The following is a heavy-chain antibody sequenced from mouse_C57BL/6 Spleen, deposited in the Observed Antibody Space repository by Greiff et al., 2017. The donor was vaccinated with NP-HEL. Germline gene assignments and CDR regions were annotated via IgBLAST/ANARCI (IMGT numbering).Heavy chain of an antibody. V-gene: IGHV1-53*01. CDR2: INPSNGGT. CDR1: GYTFTSYW. J-gene: IGHJ2*01. Sequence: VQLQQSGTELVKPGASVKLSCKASGYTFTSYWMHWVKQRPGQGLEWIGNINPSNGGTNYNEKFKSKATLTVDTSSSTAYMQLSSLTSEDSAVYYCAREGTGTEGYFDYWGQGTTLTVSS. CDR3: AREGTGTEGYFDY. D-gene: IGHD4-1*01.